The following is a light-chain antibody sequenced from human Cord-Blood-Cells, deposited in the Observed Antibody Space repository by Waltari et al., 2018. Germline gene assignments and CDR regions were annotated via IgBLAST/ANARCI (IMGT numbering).Light chain of an antibody. CDR2: DVS. J-gene: IGLJ2*01. V-gene: IGLV2-14*01. CDR3: SSYTSSSTPHVV. Sequence: QSALTQPASASGSPGQSITISCTGTSSAVGRYNYVSWYQQHPGKAPKLMIYDVSNRPSGVSNRFSGSKSGNTASLTISGLQAEDEADYYCSSYTSSSTPHVVFGGGTKLTVL. CDR1: SSAVGRYNY.